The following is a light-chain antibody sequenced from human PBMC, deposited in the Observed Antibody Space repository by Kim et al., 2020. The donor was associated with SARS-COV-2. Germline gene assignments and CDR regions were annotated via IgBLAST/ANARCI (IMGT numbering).Light chain of an antibody. CDR3: QHDN. J-gene: IGKJ4*01. Sequence: PATLSWPPGERANLSCRASQSVGSNVAWYQQKPGQAPRLLIYGASTRATGIPARFSGSGSGTDFTLTISSLQSEDFAVYYCQHDNFGGGTKVDIK. V-gene: IGKV3-15*01. CDR1: QSVGSN. CDR2: GAS.